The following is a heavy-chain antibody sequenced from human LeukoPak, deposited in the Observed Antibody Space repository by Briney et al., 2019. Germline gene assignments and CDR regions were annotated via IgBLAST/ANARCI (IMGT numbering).Heavy chain of an antibody. CDR3: AKDRYDSSGYYNTNDY. V-gene: IGHV3-53*01. J-gene: IGHJ4*02. CDR1: GFTVSSNY. D-gene: IGHD3-22*01. CDR2: IYSGGST. Sequence: GGSLRLSCAASGFTVSSNYMSWVRQAPGKGLEWVSVIYSGGSTYYADSVKGRFTISRDNSKNTLYLQMNSLRAEDTAVYYCAKDRYDSSGYYNTNDYWGQGTLVTVSS.